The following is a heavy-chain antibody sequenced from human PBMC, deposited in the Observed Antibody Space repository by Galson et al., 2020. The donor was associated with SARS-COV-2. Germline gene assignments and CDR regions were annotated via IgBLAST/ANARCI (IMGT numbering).Heavy chain of an antibody. V-gene: IGHV1-46*01. J-gene: IGHJ5*02. D-gene: IGHD3-3*01. Sequence: SVKVSCKASGYTFPSYYMHWVRQAPAQWLEWMGVINPSGCSTRYAQKFQGRVTMTRDTSTSTVYMELSSLRSEDTAVYYCARDTSATSFGWFDPWGQGTLVTVSS. CDR3: ARDTSATSFGWFDP. CDR2: INPSGCST. CDR1: GYTFPSYY.